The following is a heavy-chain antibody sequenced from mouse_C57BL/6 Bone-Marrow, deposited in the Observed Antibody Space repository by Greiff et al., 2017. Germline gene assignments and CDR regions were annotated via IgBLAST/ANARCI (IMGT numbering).Heavy chain of an antibody. D-gene: IGHD2-4*01. V-gene: IGHV1-69*01. CDR3: ATYDYDGGAWFAY. J-gene: IGHJ3*01. Sequence: QVQLKQPGAELVMPGASVKLSCKASGYTFTSYWMHWVKQRPGQGLEWIGEIDPSDSYTNYNQKFKGKSTLTVDKSSSTAYMQLSSLTSEDSAVYYCATYDYDGGAWFAYWGQGTLVTVSA. CDR2: IDPSDSYT. CDR1: GYTFTSYW.